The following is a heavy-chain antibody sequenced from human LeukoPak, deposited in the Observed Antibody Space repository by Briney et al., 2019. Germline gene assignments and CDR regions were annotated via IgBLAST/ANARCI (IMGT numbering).Heavy chain of an antibody. CDR2: ISISGSTI. Sequence: GGSLRLSCAASGFTFSSYEMNWVRQAPGKGLEWVSYISISGSTIYYADSVKGRFTISRDNAKNSLYLQMNSLRAEDTAVYYCARVWGIAAAGALDYWGQGTLVTVSS. V-gene: IGHV3-48*03. CDR3: ARVWGIAAAGALDY. D-gene: IGHD6-13*01. J-gene: IGHJ4*02. CDR1: GFTFSSYE.